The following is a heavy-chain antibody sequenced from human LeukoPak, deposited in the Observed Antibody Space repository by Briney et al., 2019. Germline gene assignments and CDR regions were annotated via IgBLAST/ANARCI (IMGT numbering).Heavy chain of an antibody. J-gene: IGHJ6*02. Sequence: PSETLSLTCAVYGGSFSGYYWSWIRQPPGKGLEWIGEINHSGSTNYNPSLKSRVTISVDTSKSQFSLKLSSVTAADTAVYYCARRARSWYYYGMDVWGQGTTVTVSS. V-gene: IGHV4-34*01. D-gene: IGHD6-13*01. CDR1: GGSFSGYY. CDR2: INHSGST. CDR3: ARRARSWYYYGMDV.